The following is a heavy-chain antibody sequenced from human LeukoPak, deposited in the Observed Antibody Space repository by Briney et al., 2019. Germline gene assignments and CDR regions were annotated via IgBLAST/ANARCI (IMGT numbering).Heavy chain of an antibody. J-gene: IGHJ6*03. CDR1: GFTFSNYC. V-gene: IGHV3-30*02. CDR2: IRHDGNNK. D-gene: IGHD2-2*01. CDR3: AKRYCSSASCRDYYYYYYMDV. Sequence: GGSLRLSCAASGFTFSNYCMHWVRQAPGKGLEWVAFIRHDGNNKYYADSVKGRFTISRDSSKNTLYLRMNSLRAEDTAVYYCAKRYCSSASCRDYYYYYYMDVWGKGTTVTVSS.